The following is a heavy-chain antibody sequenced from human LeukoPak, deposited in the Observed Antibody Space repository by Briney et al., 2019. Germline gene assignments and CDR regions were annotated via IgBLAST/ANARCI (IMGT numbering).Heavy chain of an antibody. CDR3: ARDPPGYVKTLDY. V-gene: IGHV1-2*02. CDR1: GYTFTVYY. J-gene: IGHJ4*02. CDR2: INPNSGGT. D-gene: IGHD5-12*01. Sequence: ASVKVSCKASGYTFTVYYMHWVRQAPGQGLEWMGWINPNSGGTNYAQKFQGRVTMTRDTSISTAYMELSRLRSGDTAVYYCARDPPGYVKTLDYWGQGTLVTVSS.